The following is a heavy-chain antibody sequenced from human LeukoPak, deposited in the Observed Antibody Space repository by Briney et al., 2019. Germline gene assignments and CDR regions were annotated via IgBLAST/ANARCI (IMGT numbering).Heavy chain of an antibody. D-gene: IGHD6-6*01. CDR2: ISGSGGST. Sequence: GGSLRLSCAASGFTFSSYGMSWVRQAPGKGLEWVSAISGSGGSTYYADSVKGRFTISRDNSKNTLYVQMNRLRVEDTAVYYCAKDPRPHFRKLVSYYYYMDVWGKGTTVTVSS. V-gene: IGHV3-23*01. CDR3: AKDPRPHFRKLVSYYYYMDV. CDR1: GFTFSSYG. J-gene: IGHJ6*03.